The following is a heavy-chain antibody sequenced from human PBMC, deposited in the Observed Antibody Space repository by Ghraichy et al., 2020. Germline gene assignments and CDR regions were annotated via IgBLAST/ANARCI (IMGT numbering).Heavy chain of an antibody. D-gene: IGHD6-19*01. Sequence: SETLSLTCTVSGYSISSGYYWGWIRQPPGKGLERIGSISHSGSTYYNPSLKSRVAISVDTSKNQFSLKLNSVTAADTAVYYCARVESSGWRLDWFDPWGQGTLGTVSS. V-gene: IGHV4-38-2*02. CDR2: ISHSGST. J-gene: IGHJ5*02. CDR1: GYSISSGYY. CDR3: ARVESSGWRLDWFDP.